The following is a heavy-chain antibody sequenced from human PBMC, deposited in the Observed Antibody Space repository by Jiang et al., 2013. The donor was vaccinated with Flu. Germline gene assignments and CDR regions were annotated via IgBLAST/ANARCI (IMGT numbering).Heavy chain of an antibody. CDR2: IDPSDSYT. CDR3: ARHFMLPPTYYYDSSGYSNWFDP. D-gene: IGHD3-22*01. CDR1: GYSFTSYW. J-gene: IGHJ5*02. V-gene: IGHV5-10-1*01. Sequence: GAEVKKPGESLRISCKGSGYSFTSYWISWVRQMPGKGLEWMGRIDPSDSYTNYSPSFQGHVTISADKSISTAYLQWSSLKASDTAMYYCARHFMLPPTYYYDSSGYSNWFDPWGQGTLVTVSS.